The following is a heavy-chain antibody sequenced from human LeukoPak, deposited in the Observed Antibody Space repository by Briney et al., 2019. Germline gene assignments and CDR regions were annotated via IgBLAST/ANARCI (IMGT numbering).Heavy chain of an antibody. V-gene: IGHV1-46*01. J-gene: IGHJ4*02. CDR3: AREIGPRQLHLWGSAFDY. CDR1: GYTFTNYY. Sequence: ASVKVSCKASGYTFTNYYMHWVRQAPGQGLERMGIINPSGGSTTYAQKFQGRVTMTRDTSTSTVYMELSSLRSEDTAVYYCAREIGPRQLHLWGSAFDYWGQGTLVTVSS. CDR2: INPSGGST. D-gene: IGHD5-24*01.